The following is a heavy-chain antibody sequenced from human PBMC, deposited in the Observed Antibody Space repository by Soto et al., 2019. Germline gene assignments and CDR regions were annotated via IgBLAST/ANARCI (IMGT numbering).Heavy chain of an antibody. D-gene: IGHD7-27*01. V-gene: IGHV4-30-4*01. CDR2: IYNGGTT. CDR1: GGSINTVNYF. J-gene: IGHJ4*02. CDR3: ARGQSGDKVEY. Sequence: QVQLQESGPGLVKPSQTLSLTCTVSGGSINTVNYFWSWIRQSPDKGLEWIGHIYNGGTTYNNPSPPRRVTISIDTANNQFSLELSSVSAADPAVYYGARGQSGDKVEYWGQGTLVTVSS.